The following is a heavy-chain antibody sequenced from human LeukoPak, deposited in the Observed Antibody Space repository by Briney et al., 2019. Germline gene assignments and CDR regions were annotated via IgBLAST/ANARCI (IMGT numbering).Heavy chain of an antibody. D-gene: IGHD6-13*01. CDR2: IKQDGSEK. CDR1: GFTFSSDW. CDR3: ARGSSSWYHVLDWFDP. V-gene: IGHV3-7*03. Sequence: GGSLRLSCAASGFTFSSDWMSWVRQAPGKGLEWVANIKQDGSEKYYVDSVKGRFTISRDNAKNSLYLQMNNLRAEDTAVYYCARGSSSWYHVLDWFDPWGQGALVTVSS. J-gene: IGHJ5*02.